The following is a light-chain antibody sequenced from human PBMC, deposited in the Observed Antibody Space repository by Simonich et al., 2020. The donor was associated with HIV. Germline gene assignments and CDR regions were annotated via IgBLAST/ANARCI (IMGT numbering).Light chain of an antibody. CDR2: DAS. J-gene: IGKJ4*01. V-gene: IGKV1-13*02. CDR3: QQFNSYPLT. Sequence: AIQLTQSPSSLSASLGERVTITCRASQGISSALAWYQQKPGKAPKLLIYDASRLESGVPSRFSGSGSGTDFSLTISSLQPEDVATYYCQQFNSYPLTFGGGTKVEIK. CDR1: QGISSA.